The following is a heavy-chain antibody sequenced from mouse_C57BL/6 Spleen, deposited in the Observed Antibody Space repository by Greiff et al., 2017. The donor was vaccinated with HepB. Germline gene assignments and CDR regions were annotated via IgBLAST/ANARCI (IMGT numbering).Heavy chain of an antibody. J-gene: IGHJ1*03. CDR2: INPSNGGT. CDR1: GYTFTSYW. V-gene: IGHV1-53*01. CDR3: ARATVVARYFDV. Sequence: QVQLQQPGTELVKPGASVKLSCKASGYTFTSYWMHWVKQRPGQGLEWIGNINPSNGGTNYNEKFKSKAKLTVDKSSSTAYMQLSSLTSEDSAVYYCARATVVARYFDVWGTGTTVTVSS. D-gene: IGHD1-1*01.